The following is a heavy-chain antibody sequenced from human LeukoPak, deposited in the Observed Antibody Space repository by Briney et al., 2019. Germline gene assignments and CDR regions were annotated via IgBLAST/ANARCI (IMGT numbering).Heavy chain of an antibody. CDR2: INPSGGST. Sequence: ASVKVSCKAPGYTFTSYYMHWVRQAPGQGLEWMGIINPSGGSTSYAQKFQGRVTMTRDTSTSTVYMELSSLRSEDTAVYYCARDLKGYYDSSGSPGYWGQGTLVTVSS. V-gene: IGHV1-46*01. CDR1: GYTFTSYY. CDR3: ARDLKGYYDSSGSPGY. J-gene: IGHJ4*02. D-gene: IGHD3-22*01.